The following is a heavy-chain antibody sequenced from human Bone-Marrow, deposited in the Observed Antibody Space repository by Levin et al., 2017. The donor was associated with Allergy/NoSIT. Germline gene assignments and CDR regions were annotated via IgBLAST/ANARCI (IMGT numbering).Heavy chain of an antibody. Sequence: GESLKISCAASGFTFSDYWMHWVRQAPGKGLMWVSRINSDGTTTNYADSVKGRFTISRDNVKNTLYLQMNSLRAEDTAFYYCARGGLAYSGYGVDYWGQGALVTVSS. CDR1: GFTFSDYW. J-gene: IGHJ4*02. V-gene: IGHV3-74*01. CDR3: ARGGLAYSGYGVDY. D-gene: IGHD5-12*01. CDR2: INSDGTTT.